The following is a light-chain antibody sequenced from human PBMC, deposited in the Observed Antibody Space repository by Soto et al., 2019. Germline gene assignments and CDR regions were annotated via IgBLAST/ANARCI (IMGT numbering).Light chain of an antibody. J-gene: IGLJ2*01. CDR2: GNN. V-gene: IGLV1-40*01. CDR1: SSNIGARYD. Sequence: QSVLTQPPSVSGAPGQRVTISCTGSSSNIGARYDVHWYQQLPGTAPKLLIYGNNNRPSGVPDRFSGSKSGTSASLAITGLQAEDEADYYCQSYDTSLSVHVVFGGGTKLTVL. CDR3: QSYDTSLSVHVV.